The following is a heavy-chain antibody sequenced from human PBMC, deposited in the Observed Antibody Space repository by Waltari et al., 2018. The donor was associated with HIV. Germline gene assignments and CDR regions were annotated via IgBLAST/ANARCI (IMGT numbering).Heavy chain of an antibody. CDR2: ISSTNTI. CDR1: GFTFSTYI. J-gene: IGHJ4*02. CDR3: ARERYSSSYFGY. Sequence: EVQLVESGGGLVQRGGSLRLSCAASGFTFSTYILPRVRQAPGKGLEWVSYISSTNTIYYADSVKGRFTISRDNAKNSLYLQMNSLRAEDTAVYYCARERYSSSYFGYWGQGTLVTVSS. V-gene: IGHV3-48*04. D-gene: IGHD6-6*01.